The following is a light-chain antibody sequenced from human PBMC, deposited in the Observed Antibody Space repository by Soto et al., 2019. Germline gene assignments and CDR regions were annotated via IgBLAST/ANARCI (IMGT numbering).Light chain of an antibody. CDR2: EAS. CDR1: QTISRW. CDR3: QQRSNRIT. Sequence: DIQMTQSPSTLSASVGDRVTITCRASQTISRWLAWYQQKPGKAPKLLIYEASSLQSGVPSRFSGSGSGTEFTLSISSLQPDDFATYYCQQRSNRITFGQGTRLEIK. V-gene: IGKV1-5*03. J-gene: IGKJ5*01.